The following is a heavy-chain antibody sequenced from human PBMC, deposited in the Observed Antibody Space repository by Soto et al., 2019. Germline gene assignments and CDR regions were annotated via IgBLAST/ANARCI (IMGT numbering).Heavy chain of an antibody. CDR3: ARDLHGDYGFRYWYFDL. CDR1: GYTFTSYG. V-gene: IGHV1-18*01. J-gene: IGHJ2*01. D-gene: IGHD4-17*01. Sequence: QVQLVQSGAEVKKPGASVKVSCKASGYTFTSYGISWVRQAPGQGLEWMGWISAYNGNTNYAQKLQVRVTMTTDTSTRTAYMELRSLRSDDTAVYYCARDLHGDYGFRYWYFDLWGSGTLVTVSS. CDR2: ISAYNGNT.